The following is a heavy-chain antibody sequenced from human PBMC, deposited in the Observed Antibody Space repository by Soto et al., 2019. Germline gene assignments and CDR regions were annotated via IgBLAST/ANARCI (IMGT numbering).Heavy chain of an antibody. J-gene: IGHJ3*02. CDR2: INYSGST. CDR3: ARTGDGALNAFDI. D-gene: IGHD7-27*01. CDR1: GGSFSGYY. Sequence: QVQLQQWGAGLLKPSETLSLTCAVYGGSFSGYYWSWIRQPPGEGLGWIGEINYSGSTDYNPSLKSRVTISVDTSKNQFSLKLSSVTAADTAVYYCARTGDGALNAFDIWGQGTMVTVSS. V-gene: IGHV4-34*01.